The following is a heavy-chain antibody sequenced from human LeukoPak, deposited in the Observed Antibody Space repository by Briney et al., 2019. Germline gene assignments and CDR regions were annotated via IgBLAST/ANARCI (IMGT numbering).Heavy chain of an antibody. Sequence: PGGSLRLSCAASGFTFSTYTMNWVRQAPGKGLEWVASISSSTYINYADSPKGRFTISRDNAKNSLYLQMNSLRAEDTAVYYCASQIFGVAHVYWGQGTLVTVSS. CDR2: ISSSTYI. CDR1: GFTFSTYT. CDR3: ASQIFGVAHVY. J-gene: IGHJ4*02. V-gene: IGHV3-21*01. D-gene: IGHD3-3*01.